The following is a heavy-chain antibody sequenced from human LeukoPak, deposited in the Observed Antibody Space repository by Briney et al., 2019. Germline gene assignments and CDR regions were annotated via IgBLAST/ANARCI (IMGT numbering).Heavy chain of an antibody. CDR3: ATDMLSSGSLRPFDY. CDR1: GYTLTELS. D-gene: IGHD1-26*01. J-gene: IGHJ4*02. CDR2: FDPEDGET. V-gene: IGHV1-24*01. Sequence: ASVKVSCKVSGYTLTELSMHWVRQAPGKGLEWMGGFDPEDGETIYAQKFQGRVTMTEDTSTDTAYMELSSLRSEDAAVYYCATDMLSSGSLRPFDYWGQGTLVTVSS.